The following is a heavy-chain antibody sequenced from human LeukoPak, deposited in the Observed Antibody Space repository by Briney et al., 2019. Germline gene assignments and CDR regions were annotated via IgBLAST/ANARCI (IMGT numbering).Heavy chain of an antibody. V-gene: IGHV3-30*18. CDR3: ANGGYSYGWGRRGYYYMDV. CDR1: GFTFSSYG. D-gene: IGHD5-18*01. Sequence: PGRSLRLSCAASGFTFSSYGMHCVPQAPGKGLEWVAVISYDGSNKYYADSVKGRFTISRDNSKNTLYLQMNSLRAEDTAVYYCANGGYSYGWGRRGYYYMDVWGKGTTVTVSS. J-gene: IGHJ6*03. CDR2: ISYDGSNK.